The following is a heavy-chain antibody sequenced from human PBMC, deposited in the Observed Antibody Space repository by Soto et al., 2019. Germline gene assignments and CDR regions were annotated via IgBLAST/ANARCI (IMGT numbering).Heavy chain of an antibody. V-gene: IGHV1-8*01. D-gene: IGHD5-12*01. CDR1: GYTFTSYY. J-gene: IGHJ3*02. CDR3: ASYSGYDLGFAFYI. Sequence: ASVKVSCKASGYTFTSYYINWVRQATGQGLEWMGWMNPNSGNTGYAQKFQGRVTMTRNTSISTAYMELSSLRSEDTAVYYCASYSGYDLGFAFYIWGQGTMVTVSS. CDR2: MNPNSGNT.